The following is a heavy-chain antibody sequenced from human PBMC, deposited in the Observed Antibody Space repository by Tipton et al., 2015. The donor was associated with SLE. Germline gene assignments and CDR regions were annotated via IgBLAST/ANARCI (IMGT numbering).Heavy chain of an antibody. D-gene: IGHD5-18*01. J-gene: IGHJ3*02. CDR2: VYHTGSA. Sequence: TLSLTCHVSGASISNSSWHWNWIRQTPGKGLEWLGSVYHTGSAFYNPSLKSRLSISVDTSMNQFSLRLSSVTAADTAVYYCARASVNTALVHYAFDIWGQGTVVTVSS. CDR1: GASISNSSWH. V-gene: IGHV4-39*07. CDR3: ARASVNTALVHYAFDI.